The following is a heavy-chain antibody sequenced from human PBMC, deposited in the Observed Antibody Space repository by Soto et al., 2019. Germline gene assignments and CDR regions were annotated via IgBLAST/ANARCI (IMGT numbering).Heavy chain of an antibody. V-gene: IGHV3-66*01. CDR1: GFTVSSNY. CDR2: IYSGGST. CDR3: AREKGYSSSWFDY. Sequence: EVQLVESGGGLVQPGGSLRLSFAASGFTVSSNYMSWVRQAPGKGLEWVSVIYSGGSTYYADSVKGRFTISRDNSKNTLYLQMNSLRAEDTAVYYCAREKGYSSSWFDYWGQGTLVTVSS. J-gene: IGHJ4*02. D-gene: IGHD6-13*01.